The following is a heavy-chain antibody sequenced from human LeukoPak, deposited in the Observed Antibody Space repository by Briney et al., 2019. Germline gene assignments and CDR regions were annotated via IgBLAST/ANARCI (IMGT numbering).Heavy chain of an antibody. V-gene: IGHV4-4*07. CDR3: ARGLVVVPHYYYYYMDV. J-gene: IGHJ6*03. Sequence: SETLSLTCTVSGGSISSYYWSWIRQPAGKGLEWIGRIYTSGSTNYKPSLKSRVTMSVDTSKNQFSLKLSSVTAADTAVYYCARGLVVVPHYYYYYMDVWGKGTTVTVSS. CDR2: IYTSGST. D-gene: IGHD3-22*01. CDR1: GGSISSYY.